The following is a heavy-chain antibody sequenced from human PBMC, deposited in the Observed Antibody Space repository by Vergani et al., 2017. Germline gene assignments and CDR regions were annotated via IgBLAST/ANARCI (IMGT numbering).Heavy chain of an antibody. CDR2: IKSDGSIT. Sequence: DVHLAESGGGFFQPGGSLRLSCSASGFSFNRYWMHWVRQVPGKGLFWVSRIKSDGSITAYADSVKGRFTISRDNAQNTLYLQMNSLRVEDTGVYYCARARCIETCYMSNWLDSWGQGTLVTVSS. D-gene: IGHD3-9*01. V-gene: IGHV3-74*03. J-gene: IGHJ5*01. CDR3: ARARCIETCYMSNWLDS. CDR1: GFSFNRYW.